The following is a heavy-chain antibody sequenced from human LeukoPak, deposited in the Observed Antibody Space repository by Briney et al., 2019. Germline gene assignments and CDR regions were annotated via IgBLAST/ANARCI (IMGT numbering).Heavy chain of an antibody. V-gene: IGHV4-4*07. D-gene: IGHD5-18*01. CDR3: ARDDTSMDTWGDYYMDV. Sequence: SETLSLTCTVSGGSFSNYYWNWIRQPAGKGLEWIGRKSTSGHTNYRSSLESRVTMSVDTSKNQFSLRLSSVTTADTAVYYCARDDTSMDTWGDYYMDVWDKGTTVTVSS. J-gene: IGHJ6*03. CDR1: GGSFSNYY. CDR2: KSTSGHT.